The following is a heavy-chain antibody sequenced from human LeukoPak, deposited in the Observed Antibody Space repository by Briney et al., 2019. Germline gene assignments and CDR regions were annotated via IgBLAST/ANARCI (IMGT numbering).Heavy chain of an antibody. Sequence: SETLSLTCTVSGGSISSSPCYWGWIRQPPGKGLEWFGTICSGGSTYYNPSLKSRVTISVDTSKNQFSLKLSSLTAADTAVYYCVKDRGNHVTDYWGQGTLVTVSS. V-gene: IGHV4-39*07. D-gene: IGHD1-14*01. CDR2: ICSGGST. CDR3: VKDRGNHVTDY. CDR1: GGSISSSPCY. J-gene: IGHJ4*02.